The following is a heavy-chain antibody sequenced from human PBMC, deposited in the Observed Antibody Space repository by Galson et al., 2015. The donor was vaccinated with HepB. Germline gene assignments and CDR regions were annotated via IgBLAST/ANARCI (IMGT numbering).Heavy chain of an antibody. CDR2: GKNGGRNI. CDR1: GLNISDDY. D-gene: IGHD5-24*01. Sequence: SLRLSCAVSGLNISDDYMSWIRQAPGKGLEWLSYGKNGGRNIKYADSLKGRFTMSRDNAKNSLYLELNSLRVDDTAVYYCARLQGRGFFDDCGQGTLVTVAS. V-gene: IGHV3-11*01. J-gene: IGHJ4*02. CDR3: ARLQGRGFFDD.